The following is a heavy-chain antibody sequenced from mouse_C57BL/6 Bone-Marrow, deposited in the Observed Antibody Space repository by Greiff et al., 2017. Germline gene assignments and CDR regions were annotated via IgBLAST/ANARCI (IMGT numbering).Heavy chain of an antibody. CDR1: GYAFSSSW. V-gene: IGHV1-82*01. CDR2: IYPGDGDT. Sequence: VQLQQSGPELVKPGASVKISCKASGYAFSSSWMNWVKQRPGKGLEWIGRIYPGDGDTNYNGKFKGKATLTADKSSSTAYMQLSSLTSEDSAVYFCARGGWLLPAWFAYGGQGTLVTVSA. J-gene: IGHJ3*01. D-gene: IGHD2-3*01. CDR3: ARGGWLLPAWFAY.